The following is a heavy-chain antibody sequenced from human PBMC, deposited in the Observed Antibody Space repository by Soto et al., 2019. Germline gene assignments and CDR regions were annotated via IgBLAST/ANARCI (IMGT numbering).Heavy chain of an antibody. CDR1: GGSFSTYY. V-gene: IGHV4-34*01. CDR3: ARTLKPESSMDY. Sequence: NPSETLSLTCAVYGGSFSTYYWTWIRQPPGKGLEWIGEIYHSGSTNYNPSLKSRVTISVDKSKNQISLKMSSVTAADTAVYYCARTLKPESSMDYWGQGTLVTVSS. J-gene: IGHJ4*02. CDR2: IYHSGST. D-gene: IGHD2-2*01.